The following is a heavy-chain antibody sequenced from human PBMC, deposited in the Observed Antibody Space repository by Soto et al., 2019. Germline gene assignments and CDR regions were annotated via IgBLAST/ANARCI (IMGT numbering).Heavy chain of an antibody. V-gene: IGHV5-51*07. CDR1: GYKFTSSW. Sequence: PGESLKISCRTSGYKFTSSWIAWVHQKPGKGLEWMGIIFPSDSDTRYSPSFQGQVTISADRSTSTVFLQWASLKASDTAVYFCARKDKSGYFNWFDPWGQGTLVTVSS. D-gene: IGHD3-22*01. J-gene: IGHJ5*02. CDR3: ARKDKSGYFNWFDP. CDR2: IFPSDSDT.